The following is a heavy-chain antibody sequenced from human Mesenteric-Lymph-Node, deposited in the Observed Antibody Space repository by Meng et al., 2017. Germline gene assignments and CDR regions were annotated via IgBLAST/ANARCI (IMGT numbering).Heavy chain of an antibody. J-gene: IGHJ4*02. CDR3: ARHDGGYGDYFDH. Sequence: GSAPGLVNPSGTLSLTCTVSGGSISRSRHYWGWIRQPPGKGLEWIGSIYYSGSTYYNPSLRSRVTMSLDTSKNQFSLKLSSVTATDTAVYYCARHDGGYGDYFDHWGQGTLVTVSS. D-gene: IGHD5-12*01. CDR1: GGSISRSRHY. CDR2: IYYSGST. V-gene: IGHV4-39*01.